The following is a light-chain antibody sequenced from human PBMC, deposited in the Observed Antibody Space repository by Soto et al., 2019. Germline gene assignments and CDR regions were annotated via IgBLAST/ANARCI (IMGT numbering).Light chain of an antibody. V-gene: IGLV4-69*01. J-gene: IGLJ2*01. Sequence: QSVLTQSPSASASLGASVKLTCTLSSGHRSNAVAWHQHQPGKGPRYLMRLNSDGSHSKGDGIPDRFSGSSSGAERYLTISSLQSEDEADYYCQTWDRKVVFGGGTKLTVL. CDR1: SGHRSNA. CDR3: QTWDRKVV. CDR2: LNSDGSH.